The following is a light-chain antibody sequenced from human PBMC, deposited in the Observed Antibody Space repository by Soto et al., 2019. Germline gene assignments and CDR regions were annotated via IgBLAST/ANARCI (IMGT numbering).Light chain of an antibody. V-gene: IGKV3-20*01. Sequence: EIVLTQSPGTLSLSPGERATLSCRASQSVSSSYLAWYQQKPGQAPRLLIYGASSRATGIPVRFIGSGSGTDFTLTISRLEPEDFAVYYCQQYGSSPGTFGQGTKVEIK. J-gene: IGKJ1*01. CDR3: QQYGSSPGT. CDR2: GAS. CDR1: QSVSSSY.